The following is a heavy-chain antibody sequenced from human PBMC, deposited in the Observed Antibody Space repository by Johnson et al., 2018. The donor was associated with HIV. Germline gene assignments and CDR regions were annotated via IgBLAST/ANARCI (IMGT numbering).Heavy chain of an antibody. D-gene: IGHD3-16*01. CDR1: GFTFNSYA. V-gene: IGHV3-30-3*01. Sequence: QVQVVESGGGVVQPGRSLRLSCAATGFTFNSYAMHWVRQAPGKGLEWVAVISYDGINKYYADSVKGRFTISRDNSKKTLYLQMNSLRPGDTAVYYCAREVYAHDAFDIWGQGTMVTVSS. CDR2: ISYDGINK. J-gene: IGHJ3*02. CDR3: AREVYAHDAFDI.